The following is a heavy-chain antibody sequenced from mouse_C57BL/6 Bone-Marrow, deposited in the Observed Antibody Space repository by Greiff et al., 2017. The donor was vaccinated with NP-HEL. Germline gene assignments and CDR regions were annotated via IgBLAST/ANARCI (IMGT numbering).Heavy chain of an antibody. CDR2: IDPNSGGT. CDR3: ASPSYYGSGSYAMDY. V-gene: IGHV1-72*01. CDR1: GYTFTSYW. D-gene: IGHD1-1*01. Sequence: QVQLQQPGAELVKPGASVKLSCKASGYTFTSYWMHWVKQRPGRGLEWIGRIDPNSGGTKYNEKFKSKATLTVDKPSSTAYMQLSSLTSEDSAVYYCASPSYYGSGSYAMDYWGQGTSVTVSS. J-gene: IGHJ4*01.